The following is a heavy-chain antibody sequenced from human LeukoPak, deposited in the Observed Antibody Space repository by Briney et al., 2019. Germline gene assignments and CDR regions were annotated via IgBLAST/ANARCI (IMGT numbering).Heavy chain of an antibody. CDR3: ARGGGRYSYGYDY. CDR1: GGSISSYY. CDR2: IYYSGTT. D-gene: IGHD5-18*01. J-gene: IGHJ4*02. V-gene: IGHV4-59*01. Sequence: SETLSLTCTVSGGSISSYYWSWIRQPPGKGLEWIGYIYYSGTTNYNPSLNSRVTISVDTSKNQFSLKLSSVTAADTAVYYCARGGGRYSYGYDYWGQGTLVTVSS.